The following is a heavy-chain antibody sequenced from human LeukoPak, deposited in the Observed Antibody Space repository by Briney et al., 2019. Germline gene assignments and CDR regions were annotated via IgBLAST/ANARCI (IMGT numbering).Heavy chain of an antibody. V-gene: IGHV3-21*01. D-gene: IGHD3-22*01. CDR2: ISSSSSYI. CDR1: GFTFSSYS. Sequence: GGSLRLSCAASGFTFSSYSMNWVRQAPGKGLEWVSSISSSSSYIYYTDSVKGRFTISRDNAKNSLFLQMNSLRAEDTAVYYCARVKYYDSSGYSKWGQGTLVTVSS. CDR3: ARVKYYDSSGYSK. J-gene: IGHJ4*02.